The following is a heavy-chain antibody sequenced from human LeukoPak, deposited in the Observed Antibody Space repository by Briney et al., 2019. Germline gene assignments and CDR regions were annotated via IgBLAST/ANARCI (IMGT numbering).Heavy chain of an antibody. CDR2: INPNSGGT. Sequence: GASVKVSCKASGYTFTGYYMHWVRQAPGQGLEWMGRINPNSGGTNYAQKFQGRVTMTRDTSISTAYMELSGLRSDDTAVYYCASYSSSRYYYGMDVWGQGTTVTVSS. CDR1: GYTFTGYY. J-gene: IGHJ6*02. V-gene: IGHV1-2*06. D-gene: IGHD6-13*01. CDR3: ASYSSSRYYYGMDV.